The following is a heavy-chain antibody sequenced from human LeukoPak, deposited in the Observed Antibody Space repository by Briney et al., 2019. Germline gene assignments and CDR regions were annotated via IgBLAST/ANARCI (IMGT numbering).Heavy chain of an antibody. V-gene: IGHV3-15*01. D-gene: IGHD3-3*01. CDR2: IKSKTDGGTT. CDR3: TTGPSLYYDFWSGYPVGMDV. Sequence: GGSLRLSCAASGFTFSNAWMSWVRQAPGKGLEWVGRIKSKTDGGTTDYAAPGKGRFTISRDDSKNTLYLQMNSLKTEDTAVYYCTTGPSLYYDFWSGYPVGMDVWGQGTTVTVSS. CDR1: GFTFSNAW. J-gene: IGHJ6*02.